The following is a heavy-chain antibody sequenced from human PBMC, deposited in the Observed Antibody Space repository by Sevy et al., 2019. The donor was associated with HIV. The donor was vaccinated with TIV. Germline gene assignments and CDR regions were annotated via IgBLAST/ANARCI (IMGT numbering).Heavy chain of an antibody. CDR3: ARALYDFWSGYYQPTFDY. CDR1: GGSISSGGYS. CDR2: IYHSGST. Sequence: QSQTLSLTCAVSGGSISSGGYSWSWIRQPPGKGLEWIGYIYHSGSTYYNPSLKSRVTISIDRSKNQFSLKLSSVTAADTAVYYCARALYDFWSGYYQPTFDYWGQGTLVTVSS. J-gene: IGHJ4*02. V-gene: IGHV4-30-2*01. D-gene: IGHD3-3*01.